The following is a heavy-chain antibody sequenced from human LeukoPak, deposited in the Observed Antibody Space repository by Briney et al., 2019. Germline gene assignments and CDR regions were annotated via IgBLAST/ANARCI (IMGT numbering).Heavy chain of an antibody. Sequence: GGSLRLSCAASGFIFSSYEMNWVRQAPGMGLEWISYISSRGSTMFYADSVKGRFTISRDNAKNSLYLQMNSLRAEDTAVYYCARDIVSGYDSLGFFDYWGQGTLVTVSS. V-gene: IGHV3-48*03. J-gene: IGHJ4*02. CDR3: ARDIVSGYDSLGFFDY. CDR2: ISSRGSTM. D-gene: IGHD5-12*01. CDR1: GFIFSSYE.